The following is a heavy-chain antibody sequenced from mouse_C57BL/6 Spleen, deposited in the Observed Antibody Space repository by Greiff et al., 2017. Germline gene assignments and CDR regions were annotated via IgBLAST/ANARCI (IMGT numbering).Heavy chain of an antibody. CDR2: INPNNGGT. J-gene: IGHJ2*01. CDR1: GYTFTDYY. D-gene: IGHD2-5*01. CDR3: ARIGHSNPYYFDY. V-gene: IGHV1-26*01. Sequence: EVQLQQSGPELVKPGASVKISCKASGYTFTDYYMNWVKQSHGKSLEWIGDINPNNGGTSYNQKFKGKATLTVDKSSSTAYMELRSLTSEDSAVYYCARIGHSNPYYFDYWGQGTTLTVSS.